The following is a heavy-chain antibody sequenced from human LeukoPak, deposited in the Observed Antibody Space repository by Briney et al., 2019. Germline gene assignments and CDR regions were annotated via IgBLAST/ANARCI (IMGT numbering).Heavy chain of an antibody. D-gene: IGHD3-22*01. CDR1: GFTFSSYG. V-gene: IGHV3-23*01. CDR3: AKGLAYYDSSGYFV. Sequence: GGSLRLSCAASGFTFSSYGMHWVRQAPGKGLEWVSAISGSGGSTYYADSVKGRFTISRDNSKNTLYLQMNSLRAEDTAVYYCAKGLAYYDSSGYFVWGQGTLVTVSS. CDR2: ISGSGGST. J-gene: IGHJ4*02.